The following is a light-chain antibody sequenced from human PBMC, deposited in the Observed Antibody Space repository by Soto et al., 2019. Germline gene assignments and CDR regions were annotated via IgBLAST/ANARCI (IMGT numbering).Light chain of an antibody. Sequence: EFVFTQSPGTLSLSPGERATLSCRASQTVRKNYLAWYQQKPGQAPRLLIYDASSRATGIPERFSGGGSGTDCTLPISRLEPEDFAVDYCQQFSSYTLTFGGGTKVDIK. CDR2: DAS. CDR3: QQFSSYTLT. V-gene: IGKV3-20*01. J-gene: IGKJ4*01. CDR1: QTVRKNY.